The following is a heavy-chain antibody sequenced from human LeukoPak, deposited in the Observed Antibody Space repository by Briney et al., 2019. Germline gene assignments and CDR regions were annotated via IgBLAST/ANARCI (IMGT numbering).Heavy chain of an antibody. V-gene: IGHV3-23*01. Sequence: GGSLRLSCAASGFTFSTHVMRWVRQAPGKGLEWVSSINDDGGYTYYADSVKGRFTVSRDNSKNTLYLQMNSLRVEDTAISYWVKRQLTGGGDDYWGQGTLVTVSS. CDR1: GFTFSTHV. J-gene: IGHJ4*02. CDR2: INDDGGYT. D-gene: IGHD3-16*01. CDR3: VKRQLTGGGDDY.